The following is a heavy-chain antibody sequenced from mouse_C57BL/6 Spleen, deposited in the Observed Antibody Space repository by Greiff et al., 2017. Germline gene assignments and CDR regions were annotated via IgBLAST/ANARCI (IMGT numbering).Heavy chain of an antibody. CDR1: GYTFTSYW. CDR3: AGGHGTITTVEAD. J-gene: IGHJ3*01. CDR2: IHPSDCAT. Sequence: QVQLQQPGAELVKPGASVKVSCKASGYTFTSYWMHWVKQRPGQGLEWIGRIHPSDCATNYNQKFKGKATLTVDKSSSTAYMQLSSLTSDDSAVYYCAGGHGTITTVEADWGQGTLVTVSA. D-gene: IGHD1-1*01. V-gene: IGHV1-74*01.